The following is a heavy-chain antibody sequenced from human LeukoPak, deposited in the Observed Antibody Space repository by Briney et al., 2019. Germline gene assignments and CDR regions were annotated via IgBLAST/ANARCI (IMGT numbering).Heavy chain of an antibody. J-gene: IGHJ4*02. CDR2: IWYDGSNQ. V-gene: IGHV3-33*01. CDR1: GFTFGDYA. Sequence: GGSLRLSCTASGFTFGDYAMSWVRQAPGKGLEWVALIWYDGSNQSYADSVKGRFTISRDNSKHTLFLQVNSLRAEDTAVYYCARDGSFWRGYPYYFDYWGQGTLVTVSS. D-gene: IGHD3-3*01. CDR3: ARDGSFWRGYPYYFDY.